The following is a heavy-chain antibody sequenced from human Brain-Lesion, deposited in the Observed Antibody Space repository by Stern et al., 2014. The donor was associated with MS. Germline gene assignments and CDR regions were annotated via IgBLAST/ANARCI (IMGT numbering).Heavy chain of an antibody. CDR1: GYIFTGYY. V-gene: IGHV1-2*02. CDR2: INPYTGGP. D-gene: IGHD3-3*01. CDR3: ARDQRGITIFGVVTDYYYLGMDV. J-gene: IGHJ6*02. Sequence: VQLVQSGAEVKKPGDSVKVSCKTSGYIFTGYYIHWVRQAPGQGLEWMGWINPYTGGPKYAQKFQGRVTMSRDTSISTAYVELSSLTSDDTAVYYCARDQRGITIFGVVTDYYYLGMDVWGQGTTVTVSS.